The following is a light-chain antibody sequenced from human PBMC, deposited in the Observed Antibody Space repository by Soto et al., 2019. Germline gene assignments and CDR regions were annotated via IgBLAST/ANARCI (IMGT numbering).Light chain of an antibody. V-gene: IGKV3-20*01. CDR2: DAS. CDR3: QHYGSSPAT. CDR1: QSVTSNY. Sequence: EIVWTQSPGTLSLSPGERATLSCRATQSVTSNYLAWYQQKPGQAPRLLIFDASSRATGIPDRFSGSGSGTDFTLTNSRLDPEDFAVYYCQHYGSSPATFGQGTKVDIK. J-gene: IGKJ1*01.